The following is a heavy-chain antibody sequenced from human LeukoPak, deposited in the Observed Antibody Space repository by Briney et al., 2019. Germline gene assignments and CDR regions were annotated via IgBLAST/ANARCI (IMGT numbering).Heavy chain of an antibody. CDR2: INSDGSST. CDR1: GFTFSRNW. D-gene: IGHD6-6*01. Sequence: GGSLRLSCAASGFTFSRNWMHWVRQAPGKGLVWVSRINSDGSSTIYADSVKGRFTISRDNAKNTLYLQMNSLRADDTAVYYCARGGVYSTSAVDYWGQGTPVTVSS. J-gene: IGHJ4*02. V-gene: IGHV3-74*01. CDR3: ARGGVYSTSAVDY.